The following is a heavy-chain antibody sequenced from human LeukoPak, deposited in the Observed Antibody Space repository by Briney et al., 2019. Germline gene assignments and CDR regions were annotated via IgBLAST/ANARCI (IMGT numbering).Heavy chain of an antibody. Sequence: GGSLRLSCAASGFTVSSNYMSWVRQAPGKGLEWVSVIYSGGSTYYADSVKGRFTISRDYSKNTLYLQMNSLRAEDTAVYYCARESHDSSGYPFDYWGQGTLVTVSS. J-gene: IGHJ4*02. CDR1: GFTVSSNY. CDR3: ARESHDSSGYPFDY. D-gene: IGHD3-22*01. CDR2: IYSGGST. V-gene: IGHV3-53*01.